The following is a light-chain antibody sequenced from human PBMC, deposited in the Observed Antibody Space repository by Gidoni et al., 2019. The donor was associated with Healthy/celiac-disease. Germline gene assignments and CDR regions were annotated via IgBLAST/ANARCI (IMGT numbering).Light chain of an antibody. V-gene: IGKV3-11*01. Sequence: EIVLTQSPATLSLSPGERATLSCRASQSVSSYSAWYQQKPGQAPRLLIYDASNRATGIPARFSGSGSGTDFTLTISSLEPEDFAVYYCQQRSNWPPLFTFXPXTKVDIK. J-gene: IGKJ3*01. CDR2: DAS. CDR3: QQRSNWPPLFT. CDR1: QSVSSY.